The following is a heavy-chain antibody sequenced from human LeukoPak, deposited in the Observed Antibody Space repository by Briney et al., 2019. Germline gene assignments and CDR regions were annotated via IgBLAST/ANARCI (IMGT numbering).Heavy chain of an antibody. V-gene: IGHV3-22*01. CDR2: IRNKANGGTT. J-gene: IGHJ4*02. Sequence: PGGSLRLSCTASGFTFSYYYMSGVRQAPGKGLEWVGFIRNKANGGTTEQTTSVKGRFTISRDDSKSITYLQMKSLKTEDTAVYYCTGGDYYDSSGYYRPDIYYFDYWGQGTLVTVSS. CDR3: TGGDYYDSSGYYRPDIYYFDY. D-gene: IGHD3-22*01. CDR1: GFTFSYYY.